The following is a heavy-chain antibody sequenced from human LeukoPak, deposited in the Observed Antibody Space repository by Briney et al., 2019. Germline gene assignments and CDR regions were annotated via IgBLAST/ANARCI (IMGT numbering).Heavy chain of an antibody. Sequence: PSETLSLTXTVSGGSISSYYWSWIRQPPGKGLEWIGYIYYSGSTNYNPSLKSRVTISVDTSKNQFSLKLGSVTAADTAVYYCARWQMGLDYWGQGTLVTVSS. CDR3: ARWQMGLDY. V-gene: IGHV4-59*01. CDR2: IYYSGST. CDR1: GGSISSYY. J-gene: IGHJ4*02. D-gene: IGHD5-24*01.